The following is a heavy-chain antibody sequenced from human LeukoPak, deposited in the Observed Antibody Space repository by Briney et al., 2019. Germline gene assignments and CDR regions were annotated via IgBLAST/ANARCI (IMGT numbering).Heavy chain of an antibody. CDR2: IWYDGSNK. CDR3: ARVGCSSTSCYRPFDY. CDR1: GFTFSSYG. Sequence: PGGSLRLSCAASGFTFSSYGMHWVRQAPGKGLEWVAVIWYDGSNKYYADSVKGRFTISRDNSKNTLYLQMNSLRAEDTAVYYCARVGCSSTSCYRPFDYWGQGTLVTVSS. J-gene: IGHJ4*02. V-gene: IGHV3-33*01. D-gene: IGHD2-2*01.